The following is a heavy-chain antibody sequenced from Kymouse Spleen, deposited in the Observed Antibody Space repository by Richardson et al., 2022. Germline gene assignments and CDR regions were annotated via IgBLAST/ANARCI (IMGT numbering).Heavy chain of an antibody. CDR2: IYYSGST. V-gene: IGHV4-61*01. CDR1: GGSVSSGSYY. D-gene: IGHD1-20*01,IGHD1-7*01. CDR3: AREGDNWNYFDY. Sequence: QVQLQESGPGLVKPSETLSLTCTVSGGSVSSGSYYWSWIRQPPGKGLEWIGYIYYSGSTNYNPSLKSRVTISVDTSKNQFSLKLSSVTAADTAVYYCAREGDNWNYFDYWGQGTLVTVSS. J-gene: IGHJ4*02.